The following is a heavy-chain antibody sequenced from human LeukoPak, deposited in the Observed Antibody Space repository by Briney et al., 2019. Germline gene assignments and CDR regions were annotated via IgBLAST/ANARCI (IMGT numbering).Heavy chain of an antibody. CDR2: IYAGGTT. J-gene: IGHJ4*02. Sequence: PGGSLRLSCAASGFTVSSSYMSWVRQAPGKGLEWVSVIYAGGTTYYPDSVKGRFTISRDNSKNTLYLQMDSLRSEDTAVYYCATNGYSGTYNRYLDSWGQGTLVTVSS. CDR3: ATNGYSGTYNRYLDS. D-gene: IGHD1-26*01. V-gene: IGHV3-53*01. CDR1: GFTVSSSY.